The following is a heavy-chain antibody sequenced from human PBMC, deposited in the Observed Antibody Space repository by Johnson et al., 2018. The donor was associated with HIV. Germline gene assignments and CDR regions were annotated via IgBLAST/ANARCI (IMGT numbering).Heavy chain of an antibody. J-gene: IGHJ3*02. V-gene: IGHV3-53*01. Sequence: VQLVESGGGLTQPGGSLRLSCAASGFTVRSNYMSWVRQAPGTGLEWVSVIYSGGSTYYADSVKGSFSLSRDNSQNTLYLQMNSLRLEDTAVYYCARGEYDYISGSYRKPPRTDAFDIWGQGTMVTVSS. CDR3: ARGEYDYISGSYRKPPRTDAFDI. CDR1: GFTVRSNY. CDR2: IYSGGST. D-gene: IGHD3-16*02.